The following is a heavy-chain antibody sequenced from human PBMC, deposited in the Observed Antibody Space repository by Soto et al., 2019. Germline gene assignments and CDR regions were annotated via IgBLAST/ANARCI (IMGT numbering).Heavy chain of an antibody. D-gene: IGHD6-13*01. Sequence: EVQLGESGGGLVQPGGSLRLSCAASGFTFSSYWMNWVSQAPGKGLEWVANINRDGSEKYYVDSVKGRFTISRDNAKNSLYLQMNSLRDEDTAVYYCARGQTLAGSGVLFDYWGQGTLVTVSS. CDR2: INRDGSEK. V-gene: IGHV3-7*05. CDR3: ARGQTLAGSGVLFDY. J-gene: IGHJ4*01. CDR1: GFTFSSYW.